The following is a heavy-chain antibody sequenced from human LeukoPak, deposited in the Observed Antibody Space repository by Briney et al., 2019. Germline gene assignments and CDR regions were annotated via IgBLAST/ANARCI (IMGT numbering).Heavy chain of an antibody. CDR2: IIPIIGIV. CDR3: ARVPSGYTPNANYYYYGMGV. CDR1: VGTFSRYA. V-gene: IGHV1-69*04. J-gene: IGHJ6*02. Sequence: AVKVSCKASVGTFSRYAISWVRQAPGQGLEWMGRIIPIIGIVNYEQKFQGRVTITADKSTSTAYMELSSLRSEDTAVYYCARVPSGYTPNANYYYYGMGVWGQGTTVTVSS. D-gene: IGHD5-12*01.